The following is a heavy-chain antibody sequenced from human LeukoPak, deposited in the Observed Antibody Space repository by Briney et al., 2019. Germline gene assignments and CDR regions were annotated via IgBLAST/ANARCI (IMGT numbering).Heavy chain of an antibody. CDR3: ARDSGYNVNDHDVNAFDI. D-gene: IGHD5-24*01. V-gene: IGHV4-4*02. J-gene: IGHJ3*02. CDR2: IYHSGST. Sequence: SGTLSLTCAVSGGSISSSNWWSWVRQPPGKGLEWIGEIYHSGSTNYNPSLKSRVTISVDKSKNQFSLKLSSVTAADTAVYYCARDSGYNVNDHDVNAFDIWGQGTMVTISS. CDR1: GGSISSSNW.